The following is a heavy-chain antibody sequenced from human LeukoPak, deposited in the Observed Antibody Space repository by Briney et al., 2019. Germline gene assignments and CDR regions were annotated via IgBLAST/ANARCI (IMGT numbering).Heavy chain of an antibody. CDR1: GGSFSGYY. CDR3: ARGATWYYFDY. V-gene: IGHV4-34*01. Sequence: SETLSLTCAVYGGSFSGYYWRWIRQPPGKGLEWIGEINHSGSTNYNPSLKSRVTISVDTSKNQFSLRLRSVTAADTAVYYCARGATWYYFDYWGQGALVPVSS. J-gene: IGHJ4*02. CDR2: INHSGST.